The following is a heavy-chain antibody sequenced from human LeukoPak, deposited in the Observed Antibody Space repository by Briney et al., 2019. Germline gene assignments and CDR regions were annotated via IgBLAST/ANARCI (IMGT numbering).Heavy chain of an antibody. CDR2: ISGSGGST. CDR3: ARDQGIAAAGADAFDI. V-gene: IGHV3-23*01. Sequence: GGSLRLSCAASGFTFSSYAMSWVRQAPGKGLEWVSAISGSGGSTYYADSVKGRFTISRDNSKNTLYLQMNSLRAEDTAVYYCARDQGIAAAGADAFDIWGQGTMVTVSS. CDR1: GFTFSSYA. J-gene: IGHJ3*02. D-gene: IGHD6-13*01.